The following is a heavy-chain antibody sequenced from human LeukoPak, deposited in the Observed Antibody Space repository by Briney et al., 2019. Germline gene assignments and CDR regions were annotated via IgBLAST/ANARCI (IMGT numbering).Heavy chain of an antibody. CDR2: IYYSGST. CDR3: ARVLRYLGNWFDP. D-gene: IGHD3-9*01. J-gene: IGHJ5*02. V-gene: IGHV4-39*07. CDR1: GGSISSSSYY. Sequence: SETLSLTCTVSGGSISSSSYYWGWIRQPPGKGLEWIGSIYYSGSTYYNPSLKSRVTISVDTSKNQFSLKLSSVTAADTAVYYCARVLRYLGNWFDPWGQGTLVTVSS.